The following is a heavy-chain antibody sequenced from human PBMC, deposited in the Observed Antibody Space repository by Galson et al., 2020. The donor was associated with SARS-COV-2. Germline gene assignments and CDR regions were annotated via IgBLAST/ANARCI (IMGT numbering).Heavy chain of an antibody. CDR2: INPRDDIT. V-gene: IGHV1-46*01. D-gene: IGHD2-21*01. CDR3: ARECGDTSSSVFDY. Sequence: ASVKVSCKTSGYTFTSYYIHWVRQAPGQGLEWVGIINPRDDITSYAQKFQGRVTMTRDTSTSTVHMELSSLGPEDTAVYYCARECGDTSSSVFDYWGRGTLVTVSS. CDR1: GYTFTSYY. J-gene: IGHJ4*02.